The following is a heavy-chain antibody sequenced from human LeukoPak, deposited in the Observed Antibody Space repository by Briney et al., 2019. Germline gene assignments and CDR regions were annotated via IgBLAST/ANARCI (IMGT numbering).Heavy chain of an antibody. V-gene: IGHV3-11*01. J-gene: IGHJ4*02. CDR3: ARAGGWAGPFNY. CDR2: ISSSGSTI. D-gene: IGHD3/OR15-3a*01. CDR1: GFIFSDYY. Sequence: GGSLRLSCTASGFIFSDYYMNWIRQAPGTGLEWVSYISSSGSTIYYADSVKGRSTISRDNAKNSLYLQMNSLRAEDTAVYYCARAGGWAGPFNYWGQGTLVTVSS.